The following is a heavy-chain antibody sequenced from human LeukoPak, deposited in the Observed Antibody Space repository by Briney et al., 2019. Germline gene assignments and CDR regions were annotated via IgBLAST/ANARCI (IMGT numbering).Heavy chain of an antibody. D-gene: IGHD3-9*01. J-gene: IGHJ6*02. Sequence: ASVKVSCKASGGTFSSYAISWVRQAPGQGLEWMGGIIPIFGTANYAQKFQGRVTITADESTSTAYMELSSLKSEDTAVYYCASQVLRYLDRSYGMDVWGQGTTVTVSS. V-gene: IGHV1-69*13. CDR2: IIPIFGTA. CDR3: ASQVLRYLDRSYGMDV. CDR1: GGTFSSYA.